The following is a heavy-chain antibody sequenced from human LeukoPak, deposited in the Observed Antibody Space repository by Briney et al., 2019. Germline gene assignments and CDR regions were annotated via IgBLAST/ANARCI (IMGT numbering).Heavy chain of an antibody. J-gene: IGHJ4*02. CDR2: IKQDGSEK. CDR1: EFTFTTYW. V-gene: IGHV3-7*01. D-gene: IGHD3-10*01. CDR3: ARLSEMLRGPEVIYYFEH. Sequence: GGALRLSCEASEFTFTTYWMSWVRQAPGKGLEWVANIKQDGSEKYYVDSVKGRFTISRDNEKNSVYLQMNSLRAEDTAVYYCARLSEMLRGPEVIYYFEHWGQGTLVTVSS.